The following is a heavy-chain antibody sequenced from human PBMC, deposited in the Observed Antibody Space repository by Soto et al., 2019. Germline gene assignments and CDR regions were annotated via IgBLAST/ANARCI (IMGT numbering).Heavy chain of an antibody. CDR3: ARDGPPYSSSWYYFDY. Sequence: PSQTLSLTCAISGDSVSSNSAAWNWIRQSPSRGLEWLGRAYYRSKWYNDYAVSVKSRITINPDTSKNQFSLQLNSVTPEDTAVYYCARDGPPYSSSWYYFDYWGQGTLVTVSS. CDR1: GDSVSSNSAA. CDR2: AYYRSKWYN. J-gene: IGHJ4*02. D-gene: IGHD6-13*01. V-gene: IGHV6-1*01.